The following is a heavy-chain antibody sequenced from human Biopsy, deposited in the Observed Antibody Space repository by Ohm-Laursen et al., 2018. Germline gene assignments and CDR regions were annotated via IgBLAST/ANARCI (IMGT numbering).Heavy chain of an antibody. J-gene: IGHJ4*02. V-gene: IGHV4-59*01. Sequence: SETLSLTCTVSGESMGTYYWTWIRQPPGKGLEWIASIYYSGTTNKNPSLKSRVTISVDTSKRQFYLELSSVTAADTAIYYCARVRGGFLEWSDYWGQGTLITVSS. CDR2: IYYSGTT. CDR3: ARVRGGFLEWSDY. CDR1: GESMGTYY. D-gene: IGHD3-3*01.